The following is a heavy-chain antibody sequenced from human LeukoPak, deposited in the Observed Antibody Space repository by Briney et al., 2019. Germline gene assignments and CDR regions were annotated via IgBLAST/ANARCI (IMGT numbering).Heavy chain of an antibody. Sequence: GASVKVSCKASGYTFTGYYMHWVRQAPGQGLEWMGWINPNSGGTNYAQKFQGRVTMTRDTSISTAYMELSRLRSDDTAVYYCARAGGITIFGVVIRMDVWGKGTTVTVSS. V-gene: IGHV1-2*02. CDR3: ARAGGITIFGVVIRMDV. CDR1: GYTFTGYY. D-gene: IGHD3-3*01. CDR2: INPNSGGT. J-gene: IGHJ6*04.